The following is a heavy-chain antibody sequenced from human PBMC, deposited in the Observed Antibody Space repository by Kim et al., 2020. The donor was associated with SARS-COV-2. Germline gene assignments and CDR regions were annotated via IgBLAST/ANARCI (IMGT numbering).Heavy chain of an antibody. CDR2: IYPGDSDT. D-gene: IGHD6-13*01. CDR3: ARGSSWYAGDYYYGMDV. Sequence: GESLKISCKGSGYSFTSYWIGWVRQMPGKGLEWMGIIYPGDSDTRYSPSFQGQVTISADKSISTAYLQWSSLKASDTAMYYCARGSSWYAGDYYYGMDVWGQGTTVTVSS. CDR1: GYSFTSYW. V-gene: IGHV5-51*01. J-gene: IGHJ6*02.